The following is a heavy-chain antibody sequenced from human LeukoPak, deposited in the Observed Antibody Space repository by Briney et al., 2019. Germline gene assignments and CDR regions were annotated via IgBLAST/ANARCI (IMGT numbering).Heavy chain of an antibody. Sequence: RGESLKISCKGSGYSFTSYWISWVRQMPGKGLEWMGRIDPSDSYTNYSPSFQGHVTISADKSISTAYLQWSSLKASDTAMYYCARARRTASMSDSDYWGQGTLVTVSS. CDR2: IDPSDSYT. CDR1: GYSFTSYW. V-gene: IGHV5-10-1*01. J-gene: IGHJ4*02. D-gene: IGHD3-3*01. CDR3: ARARRTASMSDSDY.